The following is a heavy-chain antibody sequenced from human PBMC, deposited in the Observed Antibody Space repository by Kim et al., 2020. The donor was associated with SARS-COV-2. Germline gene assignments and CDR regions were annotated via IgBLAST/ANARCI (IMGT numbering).Heavy chain of an antibody. V-gene: IGHV4-59*08. D-gene: IGHD2-21*01. CDR1: GGSISSYY. J-gene: IGHJ4*01. CDR3: ARQFEGDNCVGDGLHFDY. CDR2: IYNSGTT. Sequence: SETLSLTCTVSGGSISSYYWSWIRQPPGKGLEWIGYIYNSGTTSYNPSLKSRVTILVDRSKNQFSLKPSSVTAADTAVYYCARQFEGDNCVGDGLHFDY.